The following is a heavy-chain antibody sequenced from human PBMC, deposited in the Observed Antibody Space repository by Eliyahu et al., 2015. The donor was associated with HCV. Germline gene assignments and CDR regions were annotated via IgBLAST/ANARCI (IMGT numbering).Heavy chain of an antibody. V-gene: IGHV3-30*03. D-gene: IGHD6-6*01. CDR3: ARVAMAARPGWFDP. Sequence: QVQLVESGGGXVQPGRSLRLSCAASGFTFSTYGMSWVRQAPGKGLEWXAYILYDGSNKXYVDSVKGRFTISRDNSKNTLYLQMNSLRGEDTAVYYCARVAMAARPGWFDPWGRGTLVTVSS. CDR2: ILYDGSNK. CDR1: GFTFSTYG. J-gene: IGHJ5*02.